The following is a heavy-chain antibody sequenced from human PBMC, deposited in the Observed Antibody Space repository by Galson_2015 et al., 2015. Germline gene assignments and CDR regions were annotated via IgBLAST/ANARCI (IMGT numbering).Heavy chain of an antibody. J-gene: IGHJ4*02. Sequence: SLRLSCAASGFTFSDYYISWIRQAPGKGLEWVSYISSSSSYTNYADSVKGRFTISRDNAKNSLYLQMNSLRAEDTAVYYCASSPYGDYTGTFDYWGQGTLVTVSS. V-gene: IGHV3-11*03. CDR1: GFTFSDYY. CDR3: ASSPYGDYTGTFDY. D-gene: IGHD4-17*01. CDR2: ISSSSSYT.